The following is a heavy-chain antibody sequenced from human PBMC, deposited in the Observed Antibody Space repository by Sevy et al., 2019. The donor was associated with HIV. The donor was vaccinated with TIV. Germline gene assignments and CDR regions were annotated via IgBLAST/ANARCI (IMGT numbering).Heavy chain of an antibody. CDR1: GFTFSNAW. V-gene: IGHV3-15*01. D-gene: IGHD5-12*01. J-gene: IGHJ6*02. CDR2: IKSKTDGGTT. CDR3: TTDPAPSGVEWLRKASWSYYYYGMDV. Sequence: GGSLRLSCAASGFTFSNAWMSWVRQAPGKGLEWVGRIKSKTDGGTTDYAAPVKGRFTISRDDSKNTLYLQMNSLKTEDTAVYYCTTDPAPSGVEWLRKASWSYYYYGMDVWGQGTTVTVSS.